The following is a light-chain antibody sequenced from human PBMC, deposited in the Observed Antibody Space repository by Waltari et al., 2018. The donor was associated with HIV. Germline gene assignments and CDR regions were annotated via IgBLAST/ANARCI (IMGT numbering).Light chain of an antibody. J-gene: IGLJ1*01. CDR1: SSDVGGYNY. Sequence: QSALTQPASVSGSPGQSITISCTGTSSDVGGYNYVSWYQQPPGKAPKLMISEVSNRPSGFTILFSGSKSGNTASLTISGLQVEDEADYYCSSYTSSSTLYVFGTGTKVTVL. CDR2: EVS. V-gene: IGLV2-14*01. CDR3: SSYTSSSTLYV.